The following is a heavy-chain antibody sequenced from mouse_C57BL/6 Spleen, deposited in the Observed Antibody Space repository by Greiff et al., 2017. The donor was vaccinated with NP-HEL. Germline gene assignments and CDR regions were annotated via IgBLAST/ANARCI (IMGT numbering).Heavy chain of an antibody. D-gene: IGHD4-1*01. CDR1: GFSLTSYG. CDR3: ARSGTRWAMDY. Sequence: VHLVESGPGLVAPSQSLSITCTVSGFSLTSYGVDWVRQSPGKGLEWLGVIWGVGSTNYNSALKSRLSISKDNSKSQVFLKMNSLQTDDTAMYYCARSGTRWAMDYWGQGTSVTVSS. J-gene: IGHJ4*01. CDR2: IWGVGST. V-gene: IGHV2-6*01.